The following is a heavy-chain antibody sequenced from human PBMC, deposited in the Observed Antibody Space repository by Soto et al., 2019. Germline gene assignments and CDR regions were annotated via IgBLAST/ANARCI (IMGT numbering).Heavy chain of an antibody. CDR3: AHSGRYYYGMDV. CDR2: IYWDDDK. J-gene: IGHJ6*02. CDR1: GFSLSTSGVG. Sequence: QITLKESGPTLVKPTQTLTLTCTFSGFSLSTSGVGVGWIRQPPGKALEWLALIYWDDDKRYSPSLKSRLTIPKDTSKNPVVLTMTNMGPVDTATYCCAHSGRYYYGMDVWGQGTTVTVSS. V-gene: IGHV2-5*02.